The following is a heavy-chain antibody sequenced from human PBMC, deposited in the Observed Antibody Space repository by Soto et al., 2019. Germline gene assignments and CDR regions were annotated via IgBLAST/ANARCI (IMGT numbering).Heavy chain of an antibody. D-gene: IGHD3-9*01. CDR1: GGSISSYY. V-gene: IGHV4-4*07. CDR3: AREGDILTGYAYFDY. J-gene: IGHJ4*02. CDR2: IYTSGST. Sequence: QVQLQESGPGLVKPSETLSLTCTVSGGSISSYYWSWIRQPAGKGLEWIGRIYTSGSTNYNPSLKGRVTMSVDTSKNQFSLQLSSVTAADTAVYYCAREGDILTGYAYFDYWGQGTLVTVSS.